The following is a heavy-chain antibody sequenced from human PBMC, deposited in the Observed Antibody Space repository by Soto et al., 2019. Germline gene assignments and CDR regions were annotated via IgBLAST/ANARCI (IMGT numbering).Heavy chain of an antibody. CDR3: VKDGGYCSSSTCYAPRNHYFDS. J-gene: IGHJ4*02. D-gene: IGHD2-2*01. CDR1: GFTFSDYW. V-gene: IGHV3-7*03. CDR2: IKFDGSEK. Sequence: GGSLRLSCGASGFTFSDYWMSWVRQAPGKGPEWVANIKFDGSEKQYVDSVRGRFTISRDNSRSSLSLQMNSLRAGDTAVYYCVKDGGYCSSSTCYAPRNHYFDSWGQGTLVTVS.